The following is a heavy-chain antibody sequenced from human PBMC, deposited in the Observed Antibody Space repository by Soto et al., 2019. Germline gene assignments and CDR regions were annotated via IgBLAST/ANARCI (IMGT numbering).Heavy chain of an antibody. V-gene: IGHV1-18*01. D-gene: IGHD2-15*01. CDR2: ITTHTGHT. J-gene: IGHJ4*02. CDR1: GYTFTNYL. CDR3: ARDIHLTTPHYFDY. Sequence: GASVKVSCKTSGYTFTNYLINWVRQAPGQGLEWMGWITTHTGHTMVAPRFQGRVTITADTSTATSFLQLTSLTSDDTAIYYCARDIHLTTPHYFDYWGQGTPGTV.